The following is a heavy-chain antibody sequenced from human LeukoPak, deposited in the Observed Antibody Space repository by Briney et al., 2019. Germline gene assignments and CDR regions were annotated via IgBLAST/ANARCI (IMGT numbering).Heavy chain of an antibody. V-gene: IGHV3-7*01. J-gene: IGHJ6*03. Sequence: SGGSLGLSCAVSGLTLSSYWMSWVRQAPGKGLEWVANIKQDGSEKYYVDSVKGRFTISRGNAKNSLYLQMNSLRAEDTAVYYCARGPSYYMDVWGKGTTVTVSS. CDR1: GLTLSSYW. CDR2: IKQDGSEK. CDR3: ARGPSYYMDV.